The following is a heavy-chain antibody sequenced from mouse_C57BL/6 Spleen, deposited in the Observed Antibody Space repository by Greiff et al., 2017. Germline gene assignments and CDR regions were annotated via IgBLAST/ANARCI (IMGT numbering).Heavy chain of an antibody. CDR2: IHPNSGST. CDR3: AKEDITTPVDY. J-gene: IGHJ2*01. V-gene: IGHV1-64*01. CDR1: GYTFTSYW. Sequence: QVQLQQPGAELVKPGASVKLSCKASGYTFTSYWMHWVKQRPGQGLEWIGMIHPNSGSTNYNEKFKSKATLTVDKSSSTACMQLSSLTSEDSAVYYCAKEDITTPVDYWGQGTTLTVSS. D-gene: IGHD1-1*01.